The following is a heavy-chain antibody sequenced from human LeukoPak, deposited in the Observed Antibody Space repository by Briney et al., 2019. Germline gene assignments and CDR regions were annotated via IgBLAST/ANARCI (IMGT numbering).Heavy chain of an antibody. J-gene: IGHJ5*02. CDR3: TTDPDYDMLNWFDP. CDR2: IKSKTDGRTT. CDR1: GFTFSNAG. Sequence: GGSLRLSCAASGFTFSNAGMSWVRQAPGKGLEWVGRIKSKTDGRTTEYSAPVKGRFTISRDNSKNTLYLQMNSLKAEDTAVYYCTTDPDYDMLNWFDPWGQGTLVTVSS. V-gene: IGHV3-15*01. D-gene: IGHD3-9*01.